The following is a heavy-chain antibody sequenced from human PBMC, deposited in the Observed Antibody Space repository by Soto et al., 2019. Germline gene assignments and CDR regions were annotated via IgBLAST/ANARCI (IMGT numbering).Heavy chain of an antibody. D-gene: IGHD6-13*01. CDR3: ARVGRKQQPVVFDY. J-gene: IGHJ4*02. Sequence: QVQLQESGPGLVKPSETLSLTCTVSGGSVSSGSYYWSWIRQPPGKGLEWIGYIYYSGSTNYNPSRKSRVTISVDTSTNQFSLKLSSVPAADTAVYYCARVGRKQQPVVFDYWGQGTLVTVSS. CDR1: GGSVSSGSYY. V-gene: IGHV4-61*01. CDR2: IYYSGST.